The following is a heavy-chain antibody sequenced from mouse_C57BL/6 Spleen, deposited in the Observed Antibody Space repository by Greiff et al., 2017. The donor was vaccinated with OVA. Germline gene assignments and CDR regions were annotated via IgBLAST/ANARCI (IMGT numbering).Heavy chain of an antibody. Sequence: QVQLQQSGPGLVQPSQSLSITCTVSGFSLTSYGVHWVRQSPGKGLEWLGVIWSGGSTDYNAAFISRLSISKDNSKSQVFFKMNSLQADDTAIYYCARSYYYGSSYGDYCDYWGQGTTLTVSS. J-gene: IGHJ2*01. D-gene: IGHD1-1*01. V-gene: IGHV2-2*01. CDR1: GFSLTSYG. CDR2: IWSGGST. CDR3: ARSYYYGSSYGDYCDY.